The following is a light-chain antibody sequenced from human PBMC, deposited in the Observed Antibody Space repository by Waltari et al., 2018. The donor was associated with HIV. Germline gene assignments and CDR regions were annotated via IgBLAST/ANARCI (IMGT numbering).Light chain of an antibody. V-gene: IGLV3-27*01. J-gene: IGLJ2*01. CDR3: YSATDDIQV. Sequence: YELTQPSSVSVSPGQTARITCSGDLLARKYIRWFQHKPGQAPLLIIYKDDVRPEGIPERFSGSSSGTTVTLTITVAQADDEADYYCYSATDDIQVFGGGTRLSVL. CDR2: KDD. CDR1: LLARKY.